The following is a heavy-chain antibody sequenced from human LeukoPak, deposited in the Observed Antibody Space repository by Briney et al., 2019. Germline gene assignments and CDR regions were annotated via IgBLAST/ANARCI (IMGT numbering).Heavy chain of an antibody. J-gene: IGHJ4*02. CDR1: GYTFTSYG. CDR3: ARDEGYCSSTSCYTRFDY. Sequence: ASVKVSCKASGYTFTSYGISWVRQAPGQGLEWMGWISAYNGNTNYAQKLRGRVTMTTDTSTSTAYMELRSLRSEDTAVYYCARDEGYCSSTSCYTRFDYWGQGTLVTVSS. D-gene: IGHD2-2*02. V-gene: IGHV1-18*04. CDR2: ISAYNGNT.